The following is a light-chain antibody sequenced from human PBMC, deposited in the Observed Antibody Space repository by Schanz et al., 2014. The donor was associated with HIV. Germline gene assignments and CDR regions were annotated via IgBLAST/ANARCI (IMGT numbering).Light chain of an antibody. J-gene: IGKJ4*01. V-gene: IGKV3-20*01. CDR1: QGVSSSY. CDR3: QYFGNSGGT. CDR2: GAS. Sequence: EIVLTQSPGSLSLSPGERATLSCRASQGVSSSYLAWYQQRLGQAPRLVIYGASTRAAGIPDRFSGSGSGSTFTLTISSREPEDFAVYFCQYFGNSGGTFGGGTKVEIK.